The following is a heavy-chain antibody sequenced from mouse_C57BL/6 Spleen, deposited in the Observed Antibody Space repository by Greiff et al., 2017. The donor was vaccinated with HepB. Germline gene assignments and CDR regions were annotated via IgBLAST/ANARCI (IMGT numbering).Heavy chain of an antibody. CDR2: IDPSDSET. CDR3: ASSPREYFDY. CDR1: GYTFPSYW. Sequence: QVQLQQPGAELVRPGSSVKLSCKASGYTFPSYWKHWVKQRPIQGLEWIGNIDPSDSETHYNQKFKDKATLTVDKSSSTAYMQLSSLTSEDSAVYYCASSPREYFDYWGQGTTLTVSS. J-gene: IGHJ2*01. V-gene: IGHV1-52*01.